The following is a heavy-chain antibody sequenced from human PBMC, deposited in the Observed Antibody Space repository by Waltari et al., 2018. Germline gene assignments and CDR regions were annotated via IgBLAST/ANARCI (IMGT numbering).Heavy chain of an antibody. V-gene: IGHV5-51*01. CDR3: ARHSQLLWFGELLKGYYYYGMDV. D-gene: IGHD3-10*01. J-gene: IGHJ6*02. CDR1: GYSFTSYW. Sequence: EVQLVQSGAEVKKPGESLKISCKGSGYSFTSYWIGWVRQMPGKGLEWMGIIYPGDSDTRYSPAFQGQVTISADKSISTAYLQWSSLKASDTAMYYCARHSQLLWFGELLKGYYYYGMDVWGQGTTVTVSS. CDR2: IYPGDSDT.